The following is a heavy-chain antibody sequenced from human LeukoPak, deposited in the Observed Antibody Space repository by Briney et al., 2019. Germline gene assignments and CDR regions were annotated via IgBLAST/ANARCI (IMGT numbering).Heavy chain of an antibody. CDR2: IYYSGST. J-gene: IGHJ4*02. CDR3: ARMAAAGIDY. CDR1: GGSISSYY. Sequence: PSETLSLTCTVSGGSISSYYWSWIRRPPGKGLEWIGYIYYSGSTNYNPSLKSRVTISVDTSKNQFSLKLSSVTAADTAVYYCARMAAAGIDYWGQGTLVTVSS. V-gene: IGHV4-59*01. D-gene: IGHD6-13*01.